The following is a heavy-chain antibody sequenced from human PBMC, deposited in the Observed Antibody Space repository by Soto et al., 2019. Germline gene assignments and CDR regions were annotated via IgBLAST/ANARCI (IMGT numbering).Heavy chain of an antibody. D-gene: IGHD2-8*01. CDR2: ISTWNGDT. Sequence: ASVKVSCKASGYTFTNYDMHWVRQAPGQGLEWLGWISTWNGDTNYAQKFQGRVTMTTDRATSTAYMELKSLRSDDTAVYYCARHQEIPGVVVRYHYWGMDVWGRGTRVTVSS. CDR1: GYTFTNYD. J-gene: IGHJ6*02. V-gene: IGHV1-18*01. CDR3: ARHQEIPGVVVRYHYWGMDV.